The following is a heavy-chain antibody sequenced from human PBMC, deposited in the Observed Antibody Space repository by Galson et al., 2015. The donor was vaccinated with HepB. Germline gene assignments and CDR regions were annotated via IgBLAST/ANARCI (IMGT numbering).Heavy chain of an antibody. CDR1: GFTFSSYW. Sequence: SLRLSCAASGFTFSSYWMHWVRQAPGKGLVWVSRINSDGSSTSYADSVKGRFTISRDNAKNTLYLQMNSLRAEDTAVYYCARARWELGGYYYGMDVWGQGTTVTVSS. CDR2: INSDGSST. CDR3: ARARWELGGYYYGMDV. J-gene: IGHJ6*02. V-gene: IGHV3-74*01. D-gene: IGHD1-26*01.